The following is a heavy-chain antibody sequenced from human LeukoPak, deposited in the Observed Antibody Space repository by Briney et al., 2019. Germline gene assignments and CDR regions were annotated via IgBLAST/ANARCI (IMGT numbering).Heavy chain of an antibody. D-gene: IGHD3-3*01. CDR1: GYIFTSYD. V-gene: IGHV1-18*01. CDR2: ISAYIGNT. CDR3: ARDFWSGYSPVYYYYGMDV. J-gene: IGHJ6*02. Sequence: ASVKVSCKAAGYIFTSYDITWVRQAPGQALEWMGWISAYIGNTNYAQKLQGRVTMTRNTSISTAYMELSSLRSEDTAVYYCARDFWSGYSPVYYYYGMDVWGQGTTVTVSS.